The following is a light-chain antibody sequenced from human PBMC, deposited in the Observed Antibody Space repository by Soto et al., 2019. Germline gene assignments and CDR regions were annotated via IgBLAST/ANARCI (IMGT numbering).Light chain of an antibody. CDR2: SNN. J-gene: IGLJ7*01. CDR3: AAWDDSLSRAV. V-gene: IGLV1-47*02. Sequence: QSVLTQPPSVSAAPGQKVTISCSGSSSNIGGNYVYWYQQLPGTAPKLLIYSNNHRPSGVPDRFSGSKSGTSASLAISGLRSEDEAHYYCAAWDDSLSRAVFGGGTQLTVL. CDR1: SSNIGGNY.